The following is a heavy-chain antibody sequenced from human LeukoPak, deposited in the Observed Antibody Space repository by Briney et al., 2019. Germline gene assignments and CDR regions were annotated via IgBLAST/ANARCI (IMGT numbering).Heavy chain of an antibody. V-gene: IGHV5-51*01. CDR2: IYLGDSET. CDR3: VRHEGSISGWPFDY. J-gene: IGHJ4*02. Sequence: GESLKISCKGSGYSFTKYWIGWVRQMPGKGLEWMAIIYLGDSETRYSPSFQGQVTISADKSISTVYLQWSSLKASDTAMYYCVRHEGSISGWPFDYWGQGTLVTVSS. D-gene: IGHD6-19*01. CDR1: GYSFTKYW.